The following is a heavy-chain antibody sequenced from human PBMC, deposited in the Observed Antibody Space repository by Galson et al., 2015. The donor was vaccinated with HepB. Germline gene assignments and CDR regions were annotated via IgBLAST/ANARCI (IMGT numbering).Heavy chain of an antibody. V-gene: IGHV3-21*01. J-gene: IGHJ4*02. CDR3: ASHLSGWYDSVGFDY. Sequence: SLRLSCAASGFTFSSYSMNWVRQAPGKGLEWVSSISSSSSYIYYADSVKGRFTISRDNAKNSLYLQMNSLRAEDTAVYYCASHLSGWYDSVGFDYWGQGTLVTVSS. D-gene: IGHD6-19*01. CDR1: GFTFSSYS. CDR2: ISSSSSYI.